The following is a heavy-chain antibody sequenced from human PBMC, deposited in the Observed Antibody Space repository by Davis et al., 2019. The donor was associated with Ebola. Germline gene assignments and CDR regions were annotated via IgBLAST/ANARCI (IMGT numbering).Heavy chain of an antibody. D-gene: IGHD3-3*01. CDR1: GFTFSSYS. CDR3: ASERITIFGGAPMDV. CDR2: ISSSSSYI. J-gene: IGHJ6*02. V-gene: IGHV3-21*01. Sequence: PGGSLRLSCAASGFTFSSYSMNWVRQAPGKGLEWVSSISSSSSYIYYADSVKGRFTISRDNAKNSLYLQMNSLIAEDTAVYYCASERITIFGGAPMDVWGQGTTVTVSS.